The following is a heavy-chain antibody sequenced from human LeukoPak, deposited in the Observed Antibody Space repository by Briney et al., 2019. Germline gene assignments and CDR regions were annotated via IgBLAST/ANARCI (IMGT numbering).Heavy chain of an antibody. J-gene: IGHJ4*02. CDR2: INHSGST. V-gene: IGHV4-34*01. Sequence: MASETLSLTCAVYGGSFSGYYWSWIRQPPGKGLEWIGEINHSGSTNYNPSLKSRVTISVDTSKNQYSLKLSSVTATDTAVYYCARGGRLLWFGELSRRYYFDYWGQGTMVTVSS. CDR1: GGSFSGYY. CDR3: ARGGRLLWFGELSRRYYFDY. D-gene: IGHD3-10*01.